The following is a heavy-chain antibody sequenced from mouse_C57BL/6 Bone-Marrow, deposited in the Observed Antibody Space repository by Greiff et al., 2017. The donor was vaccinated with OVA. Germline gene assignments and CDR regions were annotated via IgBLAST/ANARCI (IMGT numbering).Heavy chain of an antibody. V-gene: IGHV5-9-1*02. CDR3: TRDRGAYYGNYNYAMDY. D-gene: IGHD2-10*01. J-gene: IGHJ4*01. CDR1: GFTFSSYA. Sequence: EVQVVESGEGLVKPGGSLKLSCAASGFTFSSYAMSWVRQTPEKRLEWVAYISSGGDYIYYADTVKGRFTISRDNARNTLYLQMSSLKSEDTAMYYCTRDRGAYYGNYNYAMDYWGQGTSVTVSS. CDR2: ISSGGDYI.